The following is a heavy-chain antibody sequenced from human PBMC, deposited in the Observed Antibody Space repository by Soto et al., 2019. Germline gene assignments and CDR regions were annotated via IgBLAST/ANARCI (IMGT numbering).Heavy chain of an antibody. CDR3: ARSLFMVAPDSETLDY. Sequence: GGSLRLSCAASGFPFSSYAMSWVRQTPEGGLEWVAAISGGGNDRYYADFVQGRFTFSRDNSRNILYLHMNSLRADDTAMYFCARSLFMVAPDSETLDYWGPGTLVTVSS. CDR1: GFPFSSYA. D-gene: IGHD3-22*01. V-gene: IGHV3-23*01. CDR2: ISGGGNDR. J-gene: IGHJ4*02.